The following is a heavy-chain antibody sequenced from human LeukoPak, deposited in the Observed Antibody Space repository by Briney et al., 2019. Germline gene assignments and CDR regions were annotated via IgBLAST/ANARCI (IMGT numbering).Heavy chain of an antibody. Sequence: GGSLRLSCAASGFSFTSYGMHWVRQAPGKGLEWVAVIWYDGSNKYYADCVKGRFTISRDNSKNTLYVQMNSLRAEDTAVYYCAREDRVYVWGTSRLNAFDIWGQGTMVSVSS. CDR1: GFSFTSYG. V-gene: IGHV3-33*01. D-gene: IGHD3-16*02. CDR2: IWYDGSNK. CDR3: AREDRVYVWGTSRLNAFDI. J-gene: IGHJ3*02.